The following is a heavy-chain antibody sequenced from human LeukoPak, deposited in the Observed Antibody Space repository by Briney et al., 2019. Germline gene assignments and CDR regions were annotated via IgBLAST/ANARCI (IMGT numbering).Heavy chain of an antibody. CDR1: GFTFSSYA. D-gene: IGHD6-19*01. CDR2: ISGSGGST. CDR3: AKLTHDGYASGWYLIVDYFDY. Sequence: GGSLRLSCATSGFTFSSYAMSWVRQAPGKGLEWVSTISGSGGSTYSADSVKGRFTISRDNSKNTLYLQMNSLRAEDTAVYYCAKLTHDGYASGWYLIVDYFDYWGQGTLVTVSS. J-gene: IGHJ4*02. V-gene: IGHV3-23*01.